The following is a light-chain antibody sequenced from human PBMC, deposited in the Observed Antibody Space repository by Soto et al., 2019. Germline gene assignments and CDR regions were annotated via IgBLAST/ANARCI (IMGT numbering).Light chain of an antibody. Sequence: EIVLTQSPGTLSLSPGERATLSCRSSQSVASRNLAWYQQKSGQAPRLLIYGASSRAIHTPDRFSGSGSGTDLTLTISGLEPEDFEVYYCQHFGNSLWTFGQGTKVDIK. CDR1: QSVASRN. CDR2: GAS. CDR3: QHFGNSLWT. V-gene: IGKV3-20*01. J-gene: IGKJ1*01.